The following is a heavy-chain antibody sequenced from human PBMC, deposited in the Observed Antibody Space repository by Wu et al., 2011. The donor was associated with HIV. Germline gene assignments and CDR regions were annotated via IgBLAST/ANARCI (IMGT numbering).Heavy chain of an antibody. Sequence: QVQLVQSGAEVKKPGASVKVSCKASGYTFTTYGVSWVRQAPGQGLEWMGWISTYNGNTNYVQNFQGRVTLTTDTSTNTAYMELRSLRSDDTAVYYCARDESGTSSYYGMDVWGQGTTVTVSS. CDR3: ARDESGTSSYYGMDV. CDR1: GYTFTTYG. D-gene: IGHD1-26*01. CDR2: ISTYNGNT. V-gene: IGHV1-18*01. J-gene: IGHJ6*02.